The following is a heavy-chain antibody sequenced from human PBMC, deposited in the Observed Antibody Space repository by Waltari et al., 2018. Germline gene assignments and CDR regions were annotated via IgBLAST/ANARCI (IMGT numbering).Heavy chain of an antibody. D-gene: IGHD1-26*01. CDR2: IYSGGST. V-gene: IGHV3-53*02. J-gene: IGHJ6*03. Sequence: EVQLVETGGGLIQPGGSLRLSCAASGFTVSSNYMSWVRQAPGKGLEWVSVIYSGGSTYYADSVKGRFTISRDNSKNTLYLQMNSLRAEDTAVYYCARGLSGSYFAYYYYMDVWGKGTTVTVSS. CDR3: ARGLSGSYFAYYYYMDV. CDR1: GFTVSSNY.